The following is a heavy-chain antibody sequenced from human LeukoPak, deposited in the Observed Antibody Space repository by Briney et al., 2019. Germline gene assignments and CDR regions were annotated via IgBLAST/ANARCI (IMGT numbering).Heavy chain of an antibody. CDR1: GFTFSSYA. D-gene: IGHD1-26*01. V-gene: IGHV3-23*01. Sequence: TGGSLRLSCAASGFTFSSYAMSWVRQAPGKGLEWVSSISGNSGSTYYADSVKGRFTISRDNSKNTVYLQMNSLRAEDTAVYYCAKVSAWAMVGATYFDYWGQGTLVTVFS. CDR3: AKVSAWAMVGATYFDY. CDR2: ISGNSGST. J-gene: IGHJ4*02.